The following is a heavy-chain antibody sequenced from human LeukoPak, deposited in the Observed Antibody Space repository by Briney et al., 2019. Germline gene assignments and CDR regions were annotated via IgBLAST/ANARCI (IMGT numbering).Heavy chain of an antibody. Sequence: SETLSLTCAVYGGSFSGYYWSWIRQPPGKWLEWIGEINHSGSTNYNPSLKSRVTISVDTSKNQFSLKLSSVTAADTAVYYCARLSGNWNPYYYYYMDVWGKGTTVTVSS. D-gene: IGHD1-20*01. J-gene: IGHJ6*03. CDR1: GGSFSGYY. CDR3: ARLSGNWNPYYYYYMDV. CDR2: INHSGST. V-gene: IGHV4-34*01.